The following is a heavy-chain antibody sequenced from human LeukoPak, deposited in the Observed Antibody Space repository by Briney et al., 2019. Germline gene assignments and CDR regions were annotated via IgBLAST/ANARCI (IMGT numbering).Heavy chain of an antibody. D-gene: IGHD2-15*01. CDR1: GFTFSSYW. Sequence: GGSLRLSCAASGFTFSSYWMSWVRQAPGKGLEWVANIKQDGSEKYYVDSVKGRFTISRDNSKSTLYLQMNSLRAEDTAVYYCAKDFSELPEFDYWGQGTLVTVSS. CDR2: IKQDGSEK. J-gene: IGHJ4*02. V-gene: IGHV3-7*01. CDR3: AKDFSELPEFDY.